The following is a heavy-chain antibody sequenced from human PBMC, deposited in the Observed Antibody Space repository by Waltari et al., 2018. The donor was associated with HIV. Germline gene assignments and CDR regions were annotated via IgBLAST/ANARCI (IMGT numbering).Heavy chain of an antibody. Sequence: QVQLVQSGAGVKKPGASVKVSCKASGYTFTDYYIHWVRQAPGQGLEWMGRINPNGGGTNYAQKFQDRITMTRDTSISTAYMELSRLTSDDTAMYYCARESYSSGWYSSVIGDYWGQGTLVTVSS. D-gene: IGHD6-19*01. CDR1: GYTFTDYY. V-gene: IGHV1-2*06. CDR2: INPNGGGT. J-gene: IGHJ4*02. CDR3: ARESYSSGWYSSVIGDY.